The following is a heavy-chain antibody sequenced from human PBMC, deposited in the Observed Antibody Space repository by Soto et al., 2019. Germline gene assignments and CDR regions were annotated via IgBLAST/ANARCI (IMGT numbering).Heavy chain of an antibody. J-gene: IGHJ5*02. D-gene: IGHD6-19*01. CDR1: GFTFSSYA. Sequence: GGSLRLSCAASGFTFSSYALTWVRQAPGKGLEWVSTISAGGGSTSYADAVQGRFTISRDTSKNTLYLQMNSLRAEDTAIYYCARDVSSGWTTNCFDPWGQGTLVTVSS. CDR3: ARDVSSGWTTNCFDP. V-gene: IGHV3-23*01. CDR2: ISAGGGST.